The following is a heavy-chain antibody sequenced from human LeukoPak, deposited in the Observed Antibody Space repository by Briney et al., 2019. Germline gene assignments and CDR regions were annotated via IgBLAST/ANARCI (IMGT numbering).Heavy chain of an antibody. J-gene: IGHJ6*02. CDR1: GYTFTSYY. V-gene: IGHV1-46*01. Sequence: ASVKVSCKASGYTFTSYYMHWVRRAPGQGLEWMGIINPSGGSTSYAQKFQGRVTMTRDTSTSTVYMELSSLRSEDTAVYYCARVSGSGSYYKTYGMDVWGQGTTVTVSS. D-gene: IGHD3-10*01. CDR2: INPSGGST. CDR3: ARVSGSGSYYKTYGMDV.